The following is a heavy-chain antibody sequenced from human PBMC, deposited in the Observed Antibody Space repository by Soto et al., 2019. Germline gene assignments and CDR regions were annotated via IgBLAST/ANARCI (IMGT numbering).Heavy chain of an antibody. D-gene: IGHD6-6*01. CDR3: ARDQEYSTSGLYWFDL. Sequence: ASVKVSCKASGGTFSSYAISWVRQAPGQGLEWMGWISAYNGDTNYAPRLQGRVTMTTDTSTTTVYMELKNLKSDDTAVYYCARDQEYSTSGLYWFDLWGQGTLVTVSS. J-gene: IGHJ5*02. CDR1: GGTFSSYA. V-gene: IGHV1-18*01. CDR2: ISAYNGDT.